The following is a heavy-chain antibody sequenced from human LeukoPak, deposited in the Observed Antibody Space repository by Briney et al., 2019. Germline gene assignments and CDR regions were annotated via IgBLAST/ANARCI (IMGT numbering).Heavy chain of an antibody. CDR2: ISYDGSNK. CDR1: GFTFSSYA. J-gene: IGHJ1*01. CDR3: AKDSLVGAGTDFQH. V-gene: IGHV3-30-3*01. Sequence: PGRSLRLSCAASGFTFSSYAMHWVRQAPGKGLEWVAVISYDGSNKYYADSVKGRFTISRDNSKGTLYLQMNSLRAEDTAIYYCAKDSLVGAGTDFQHWGQGTLVTVSS. D-gene: IGHD6-13*01.